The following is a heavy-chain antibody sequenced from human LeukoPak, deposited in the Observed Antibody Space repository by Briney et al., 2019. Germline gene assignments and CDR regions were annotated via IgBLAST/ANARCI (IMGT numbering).Heavy chain of an antibody. CDR2: IYHSGST. Sequence: PSETLSLTCTVSGYSISSGYYWGWIRQPPGKGLEWIGSIYHSGSTYYNPSLKSRVTISVDTSKNQFSLKLSSVTAADTAMYYCARRTRYRSSLFTREPNFDSWGQGTLLTVSS. CDR1: GYSISSGYY. J-gene: IGHJ4*02. V-gene: IGHV4-38-2*02. CDR3: ARRTRYRSSLFTREPNFDS. D-gene: IGHD6-13*01.